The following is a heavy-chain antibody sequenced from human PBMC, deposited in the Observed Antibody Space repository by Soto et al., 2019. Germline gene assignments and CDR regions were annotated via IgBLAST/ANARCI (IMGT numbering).Heavy chain of an antibody. D-gene: IGHD6-19*01. V-gene: IGHV1-69*12. CDR2: IIPIFGKV. CDR3: AKGAVAGTPTSYYYNGMDV. J-gene: IGHJ6*02. Sequence: QVQLLQSGAEVKKPGSSVRVSCEASGGTFRTYAISWVRQAPGQGLEWMGEIIPIFGKVNYAQKFQGRVTLTADESTTTVYMDLRSLTSEDTAVYYCAKGAVAGTPTSYYYNGMDVWGQGTTVTVS. CDR1: GGTFRTYA.